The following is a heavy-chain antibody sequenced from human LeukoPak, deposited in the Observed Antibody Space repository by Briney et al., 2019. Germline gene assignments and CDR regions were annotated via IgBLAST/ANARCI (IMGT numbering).Heavy chain of an antibody. Sequence: GGSLRLSCAASGFTFSSYAMSWVRQAPGKGLQWASSISGTGGSTYYADSVKGRFTISRDNSKNTLYLHMNSLRAEDTAVYYCAPGRPWDKADYWGQGTLVTVSS. CDR3: APGRPWDKADY. J-gene: IGHJ4*02. V-gene: IGHV3-23*01. CDR2: ISGTGGST. D-gene: IGHD1-26*01. CDR1: GFTFSSYA.